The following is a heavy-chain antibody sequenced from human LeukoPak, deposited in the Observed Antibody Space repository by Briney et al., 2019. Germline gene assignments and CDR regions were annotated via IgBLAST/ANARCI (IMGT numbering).Heavy chain of an antibody. CDR2: ISSSSCYI. D-gene: IGHD3-10*01. J-gene: IGHJ4*02. Sequence: GGSLRLSCAASGFTFSSYSMNWVRQAPGKGLEWVSSISSSSCYIYYADSVKGRFTISRDNAKNSLYLQMNSLRAEDTAVYYCARDRYYYGSGSYYNPLDYWGQGTLVTVSS. CDR1: GFTFSSYS. CDR3: ARDRYYYGSGSYYNPLDY. V-gene: IGHV3-21*01.